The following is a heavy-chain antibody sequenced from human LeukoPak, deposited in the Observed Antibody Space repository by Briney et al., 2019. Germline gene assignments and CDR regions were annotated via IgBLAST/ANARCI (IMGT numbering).Heavy chain of an antibody. V-gene: IGHV3-7*01. CDR2: IKGDGSEK. CDR3: ARDLNWETY. J-gene: IGHJ4*02. Sequence: WGSLRLSCAASGFTFTNWWMTWVRQAPGRGLEWVASIKGDGSEKYYVDSVKGRFTISRDNAKSSLYLQVNNLRADDTAVYYCARDLNWETYWGQGTLVTVSS. CDR1: GFTFTNWW. D-gene: IGHD7-27*01.